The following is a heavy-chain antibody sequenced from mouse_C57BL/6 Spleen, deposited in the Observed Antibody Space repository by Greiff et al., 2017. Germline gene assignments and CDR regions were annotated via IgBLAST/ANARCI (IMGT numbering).Heavy chain of an antibody. D-gene: IGHD2-3*01. CDR2: INPGSGGT. V-gene: IGHV1-54*01. CDR3: ARRDDGYYVD. CDR1: GYAFTNYL. Sequence: VQLVESGAELVRPGTSVKVSCKASGYAFTNYLIEWVKQRPGQGLEWIGVINPGSGGTNYNEKFKGKATLTADKSSSTAYMQLSSLTSEDSAVYFCARRDDGYYVDWGQGTTLTVSS. J-gene: IGHJ2*01.